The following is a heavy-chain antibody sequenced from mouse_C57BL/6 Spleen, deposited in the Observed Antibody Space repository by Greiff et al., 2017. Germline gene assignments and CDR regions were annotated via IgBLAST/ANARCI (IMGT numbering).Heavy chain of an antibody. CDR1: GFTFTDYY. CDR2: IRNKANGYTT. Sequence: EVKVEESGGGLVQPGGSLCLSCAASGFTFTDYYMSWVRQPPGKALEWLGFIRNKANGYTTEYSASVKGRFTISRDNSQSILYLQMNALSAEDSATYYCARYSITRAMDYWGQGTSVTVSS. V-gene: IGHV7-3*01. CDR3: ARYSITRAMDY. J-gene: IGHJ4*01. D-gene: IGHD2-4*01.